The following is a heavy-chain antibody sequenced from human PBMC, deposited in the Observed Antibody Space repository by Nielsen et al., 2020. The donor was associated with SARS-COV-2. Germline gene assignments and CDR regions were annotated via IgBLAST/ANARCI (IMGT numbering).Heavy chain of an antibody. D-gene: IGHD2-21*02. V-gene: IGHV3-21*01. Sequence: GESLKISCAASGFTFSSYWMNWVRQAPGKGLEWVSSISSGSTNMFYADSLKGRFTVSRDNAKKSVYLQMNSLRAEDTAVYYCVRDRPLHIVVVTAYHTFDYWGQGTLVTVSS. CDR2: ISSGSTNM. J-gene: IGHJ4*02. CDR3: VRDRPLHIVVVTAYHTFDY. CDR1: GFTFSSYW.